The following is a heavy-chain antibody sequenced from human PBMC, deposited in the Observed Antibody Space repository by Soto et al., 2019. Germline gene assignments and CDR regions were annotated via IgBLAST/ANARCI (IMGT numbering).Heavy chain of an antibody. CDR3: ARDLLAEQLVYPGDY. CDR1: GYTFSSYG. V-gene: IGHV1-18*01. Sequence: QVQLVQSGAEVKKPGASVKVSCKASGYTFSSYGISWVRQAPGQGLEWMGWISAYNGNTNSAQKLQGRVTMTTDTSTSTAYMELRGLRSDDTAVYYCARDLLAEQLVYPGDYWGQGTLVTVSS. CDR2: ISAYNGNT. D-gene: IGHD6-13*01. J-gene: IGHJ4*02.